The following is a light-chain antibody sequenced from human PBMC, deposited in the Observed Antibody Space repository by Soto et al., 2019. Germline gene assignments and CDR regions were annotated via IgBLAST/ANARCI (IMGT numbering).Light chain of an antibody. CDR3: QSADNSGIYYV. CDR2: KDI. CDR1: ALPKQN. Sequence: SYELTQTPSVSVSPGQTARITCSGDALPKQNAYWYQQKPGQAPVLVIYKDIERHSGIPERFSGSSSGTTVTLTISRVQAEDEADYYCQSADNSGIYYVFGTGTKVTVL. J-gene: IGLJ1*01. V-gene: IGLV3-25*03.